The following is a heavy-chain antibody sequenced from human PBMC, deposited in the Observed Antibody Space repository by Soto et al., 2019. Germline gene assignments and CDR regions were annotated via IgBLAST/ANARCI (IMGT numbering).Heavy chain of an antibody. Sequence: EVQLLESGGGLVQPGGSLRLSCAASGFTFSSYAMSWVRQAPGKGLEWVSAISGSGGSTYYADSVKARFTISRDNSKNTLYLEMNSLRAEDTAVYYCAKDRIIQGRYYMDVLGKGTTVTVSS. V-gene: IGHV3-23*01. CDR2: ISGSGGST. D-gene: IGHD3-10*01. CDR1: GFTFSSYA. J-gene: IGHJ6*03. CDR3: AKDRIIQGRYYMDV.